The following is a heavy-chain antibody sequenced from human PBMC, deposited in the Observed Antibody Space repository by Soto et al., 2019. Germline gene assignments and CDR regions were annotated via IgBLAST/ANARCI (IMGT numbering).Heavy chain of an antibody. CDR2: IYHSGST. CDR3: VKERAVIVSPTIRDPPHDGYDV. V-gene: IGHV4-4*02. D-gene: IGHD2-2*01. Sequence: SETLSLTCAVSGHSISSSNWWSWVRQPPGKGLEWIAEIYHSGSTNYNPSFESRVTISVDKAKNEVSLKMNSVTAADTAIYYCVKERAVIVSPTIRDPPHDGYDVWGQGTMVTVSS. CDR1: GHSISSSNW. J-gene: IGHJ3*01.